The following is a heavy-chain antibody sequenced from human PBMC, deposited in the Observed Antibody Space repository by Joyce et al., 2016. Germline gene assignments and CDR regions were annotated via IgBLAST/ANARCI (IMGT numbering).Heavy chain of an antibody. Sequence: QVQLVESGGGVVQPGRSLRLSCAASGFTFRSYGMFWVRQAPGKGLEWVAVIWNDGSHKYYADFVKGRFTISRDNSKNTVYLQMSSLRAEDTAVYFCARMYSGSNSGFDYWGQGTLVTVSS. J-gene: IGHJ4*02. CDR3: ARMYSGSNSGFDY. CDR1: GFTFRSYG. D-gene: IGHD1-26*01. V-gene: IGHV3-33*01. CDR2: IWNDGSHK.